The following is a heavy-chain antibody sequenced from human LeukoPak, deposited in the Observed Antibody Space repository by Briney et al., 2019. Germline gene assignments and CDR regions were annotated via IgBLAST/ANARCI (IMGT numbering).Heavy chain of an antibody. V-gene: IGHV4-59*11. D-gene: IGHD1-26*01. Sequence: SETLSLTCTVSGGSISSHYWSWIRQPPGKGLEWIGYIYYSGSTNYNPSLKSRVTISVDTSKNQFSLKLSSVTAADTAVYYCARDLENSGGVYFDYWGQGTLVTVSS. CDR3: ARDLENSGGVYFDY. J-gene: IGHJ4*02. CDR1: GGSISSHY. CDR2: IYYSGST.